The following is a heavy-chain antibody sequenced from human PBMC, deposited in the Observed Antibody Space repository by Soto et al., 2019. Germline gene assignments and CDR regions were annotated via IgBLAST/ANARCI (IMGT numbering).Heavy chain of an antibody. Sequence: GESLQISCKGSGYSFTSYWISGVRQMPGKGLEWMGRIDPSDSYTNYSPSFQGHVTISADKSISTAYLQWSSLKASDTAMYYCARQYCASRYSHNSIDVWGQGITV. J-gene: IGHJ6*02. D-gene: IGHD2-21*01. CDR2: IDPSDSYT. V-gene: IGHV5-10-1*01. CDR3: ARQYCASRYSHNSIDV. CDR1: GYSFTSYW.